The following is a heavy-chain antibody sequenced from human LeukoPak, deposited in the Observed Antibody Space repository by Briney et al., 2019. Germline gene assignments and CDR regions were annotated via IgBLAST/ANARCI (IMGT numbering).Heavy chain of an antibody. D-gene: IGHD2-2*01. V-gene: IGHV3-21*04. Sequence: PGGSLRLSCAASGFTFSSYHINWVRQAPGKGLEWVSSISSNSDYIYYADSVKGRFTISRDNAKNTLYLQMNSLRAEDTAVYYCAKGLGYCSSTSCYGGDYWGQGTLVTVSS. CDR2: ISSNSDYI. CDR3: AKGLGYCSSTSCYGGDY. CDR1: GFTFSSYH. J-gene: IGHJ4*02.